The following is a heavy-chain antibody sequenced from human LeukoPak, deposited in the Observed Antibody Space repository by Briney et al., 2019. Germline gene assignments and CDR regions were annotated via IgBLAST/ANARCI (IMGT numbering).Heavy chain of an antibody. CDR3: ARYGSGSNYRDPFDS. V-gene: IGHV3-9*01. Sequence: GRSLRLSCAASGFTFDDYATPWVRQAPGKGLEWISCIYRDSSVKHYADSVRGRFTVSRDNAKNSVYLQMNSLRAEDTAVYFCARYGSGSNYRDPFDSWGQGTLVTVSS. J-gene: IGHJ4*02. D-gene: IGHD3-10*01. CDR1: GFTFDDYA. CDR2: IYRDSSVK.